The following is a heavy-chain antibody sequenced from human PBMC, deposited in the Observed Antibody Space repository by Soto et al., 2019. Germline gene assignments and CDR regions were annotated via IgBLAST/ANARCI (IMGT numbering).Heavy chain of an antibody. CDR1: GFMFSKYG. V-gene: IGHV3-33*01. J-gene: IGHJ4*02. CDR2: ISYDGSSQ. CDR3: ARAAIDSVFAC. Sequence: QVLLVEAGGGVVQPGMSLRLSCVASGFMFSKYGIHWVRQAPGKGLEWVGFISYDGSSQYYSDSVKGRLTISRDNSKNTVSLQMNSLRVEDTAVYYCARAAIDSVFACWGQGTLVSVSS.